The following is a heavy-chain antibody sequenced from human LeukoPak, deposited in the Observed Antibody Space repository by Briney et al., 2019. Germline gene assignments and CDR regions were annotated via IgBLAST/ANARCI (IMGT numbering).Heavy chain of an antibody. J-gene: IGHJ4*02. Sequence: GSLRLSCAASGFTFSNYGMHWVRQAPGKGLEWVAVIWYDGSDKYYADSVKGRFTISRDNSKNTLYVQMNSLRAEDTAVYYCAVWYTSSWSFDYWGQGTLVTVSS. CDR2: IWYDGSDK. CDR1: GFTFSNYG. V-gene: IGHV3-33*01. CDR3: AVWYTSSWSFDY. D-gene: IGHD6-13*01.